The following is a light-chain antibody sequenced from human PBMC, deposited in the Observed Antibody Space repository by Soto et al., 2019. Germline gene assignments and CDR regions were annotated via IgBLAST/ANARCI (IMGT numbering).Light chain of an antibody. J-gene: IGLJ2*01. V-gene: IGLV1-44*01. CDR2: TNN. Sequence: QSVLTQPPSASGTPGQRVTVSCSGSNSNIGSYTVNWYQQLPGTAPKLLIYTNNQRPSGVPDRFSGSKSGTSASLAISGLLSEDEADYYCAAWDDSLNGPVFGGGTKLTVL. CDR1: NSNIGSYT. CDR3: AAWDDSLNGPV.